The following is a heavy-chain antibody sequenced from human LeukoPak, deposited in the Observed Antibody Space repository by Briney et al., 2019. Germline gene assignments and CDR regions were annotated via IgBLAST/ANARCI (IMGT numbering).Heavy chain of an antibody. CDR3: ARLWGIAVAGIYYFDY. J-gene: IGHJ4*02. D-gene: IGHD6-19*01. CDR2: IIPIFGTT. V-gene: IGHV1-69*13. CDR1: GGTFSNYA. Sequence: SVKVSCKASGGTFSNYAITWVRQAPGQGLEWMGGIIPIFGTTNYAQKFQGRVTITADESTSTAYMELSRLRSDDTAVYYCARLWGIAVAGIYYFDYWGQGTLVTVSS.